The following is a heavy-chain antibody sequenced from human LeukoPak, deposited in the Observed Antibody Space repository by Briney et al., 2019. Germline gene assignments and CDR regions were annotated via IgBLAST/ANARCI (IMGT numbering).Heavy chain of an antibody. J-gene: IGHJ4*02. CDR2: ISSSSSTI. CDR3: ARDWGYYSGYEVY. Sequence: PGGSLRLSCADSGFTFSSYSMNWVRQAPGKGLEWVSYISSSSSTIYYADSVKGRFTISRDNAKNSLYLQMNSLRAEDTAVYYCARDWGYYSGYEVYWGQGTLVTVSS. D-gene: IGHD5-12*01. V-gene: IGHV3-48*01. CDR1: GFTFSSYS.